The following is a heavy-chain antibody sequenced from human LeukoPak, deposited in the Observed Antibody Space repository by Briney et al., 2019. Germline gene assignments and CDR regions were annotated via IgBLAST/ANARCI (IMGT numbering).Heavy chain of an antibody. J-gene: IGHJ4*02. Sequence: GESLKISCKGSGYSFTNYWIAWVRQMPGKGLEWMGIIYPSDSDTRYSPSFQGQVTMTADKSISTAYLQLSSLKASDTAMYYCAGRFGSGTYFFDYWGQGTLVTVSS. V-gene: IGHV5-51*01. CDR2: IYPSDSDT. D-gene: IGHD3-10*01. CDR3: AGRFGSGTYFFDY. CDR1: GYSFTNYW.